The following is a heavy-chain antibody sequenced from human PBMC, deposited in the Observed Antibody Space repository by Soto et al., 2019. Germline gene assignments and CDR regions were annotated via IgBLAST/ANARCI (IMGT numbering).Heavy chain of an antibody. J-gene: IGHJ5*02. Sequence: SETLSLTCAVYGGSFSGYYWSWIRQPPGKGLEWIGEINHSGSTNYNPSLESRVTISVDTSKNQFSLKLSSVTAADTAVYYCARVKADIVVVPAAKGVWFDPWGQGTLVTVSS. CDR3: ARVKADIVVVPAAKGVWFDP. CDR1: GGSFSGYY. CDR2: INHSGST. D-gene: IGHD2-2*01. V-gene: IGHV4-34*01.